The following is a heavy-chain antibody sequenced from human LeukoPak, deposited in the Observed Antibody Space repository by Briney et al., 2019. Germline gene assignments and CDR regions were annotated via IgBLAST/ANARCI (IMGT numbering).Heavy chain of an antibody. CDR1: GFTFSNAW. J-gene: IGHJ4*02. Sequence: GGSLRLSCAASGFTFSNAWMSWVRQAPGKGLEWVGRIKSKTDGGTTDYAAPVKGRFTISRDDSKNTLYLRMNSLKTEDTAVYYCTTLQAAYGSGSYLYFDYWGQGTLVTVSS. CDR2: IKSKTDGGTT. V-gene: IGHV3-15*01. D-gene: IGHD3-10*01. CDR3: TTLQAAYGSGSYLYFDY.